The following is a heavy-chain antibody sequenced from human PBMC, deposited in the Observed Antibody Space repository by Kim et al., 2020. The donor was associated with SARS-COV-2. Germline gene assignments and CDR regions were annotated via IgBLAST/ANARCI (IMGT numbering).Heavy chain of an antibody. CDR1: GYTFTSYY. Sequence: ASVKVSCKASGYTFTSYYMHWVRQAPGQGLEWMGIINPSGGSTSYAQKFQGRVTMTRDTSTSTVYMELSSLRSEDTAVYYCARDREIAADMYNWFDPWGQGTLVTVSS. CDR3: ARDREIAADMYNWFDP. CDR2: INPSGGST. V-gene: IGHV1-46*01. J-gene: IGHJ5*02. D-gene: IGHD6-13*01.